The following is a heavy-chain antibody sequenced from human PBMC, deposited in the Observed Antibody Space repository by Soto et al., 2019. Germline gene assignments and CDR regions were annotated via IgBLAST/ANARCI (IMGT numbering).Heavy chain of an antibody. J-gene: IGHJ5*02. Sequence: SETLSLTCTVSGASVSTGAYYWGWVRQSPGRGLEWIGYVYESGYTYYNMSLKSRLTISLDRSNNQFSLGLMSATAADTAVYYCVRALRHTAMVYPWFDPWGQGTLVTVSS. CDR1: GASVSTGAYY. CDR2: VYESGYT. CDR3: VRALRHTAMVYPWFDP. D-gene: IGHD5-18*01. V-gene: IGHV4-31*03.